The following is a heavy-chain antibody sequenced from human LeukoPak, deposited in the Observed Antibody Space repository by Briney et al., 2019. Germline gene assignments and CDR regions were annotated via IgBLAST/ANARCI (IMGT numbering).Heavy chain of an antibody. Sequence: GGSLXLSCAASGFTFSSYAMTWVRQAPGKGLEWVSSISSSSSYIYYADSVKGRFTISRDNAKNSLYLQMNSLRAEDTGVYYXASAYSYGLFDYWGQGTLVTVSS. CDR1: GFTFSSYA. V-gene: IGHV3-21*01. J-gene: IGHJ4*02. CDR2: ISSSSSYI. CDR3: ASAYSYGLFDY. D-gene: IGHD5-18*01.